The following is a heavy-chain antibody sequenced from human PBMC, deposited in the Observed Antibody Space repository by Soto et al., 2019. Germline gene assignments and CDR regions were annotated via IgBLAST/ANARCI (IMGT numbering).Heavy chain of an antibody. CDR1: GFTFSNAW. J-gene: IGHJ6*03. Sequence: GGSLRLSCAASGFTFSNAWMSWFRQAPGKGLEWVGRIKSKTDGGTTDYAAPVKGRFTISRDDSKNTLYLQMNSLKTADTAVYYCTTERVPAVHYYYYYMDVWGQGTTVTVSS. V-gene: IGHV3-15*01. CDR3: TTERVPAVHYYYYYMDV. D-gene: IGHD2-2*01. CDR2: IKSKTDGGTT.